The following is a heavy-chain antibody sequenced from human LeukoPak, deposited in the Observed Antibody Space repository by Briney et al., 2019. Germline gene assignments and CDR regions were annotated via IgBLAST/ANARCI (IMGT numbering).Heavy chain of an antibody. CDR2: IYSGGST. CDR3: ARVGGYCSSTSCSDTYFDY. D-gene: IGHD2-2*01. J-gene: IGHJ4*02. V-gene: IGHV3-53*01. Sequence: GGSLRLSCAASGFTVSSNYLSWVRQAPGKGLEWVSVIYSGGSTYYADSVQGRFTISRDNSKNTLYLQMNSLRAEDTAVYYCARVGGYCSSTSCSDTYFDYWGQGTLVTVSS. CDR1: GFTVSSNY.